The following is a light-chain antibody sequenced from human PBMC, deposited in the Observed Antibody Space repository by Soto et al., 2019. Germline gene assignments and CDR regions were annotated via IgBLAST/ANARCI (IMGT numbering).Light chain of an antibody. Sequence: QSALTQPASVSGSPGQSITISCTGTSSDIGGYNFVSWYQHHPGRAPKLIIYDVSMRPSGASNRFSGSKSGNTASLTISGLQAEDEAHYYCCSFSSTNTLLFGGGTKADRP. CDR3: CSFSSTNTLL. V-gene: IGLV2-14*03. J-gene: IGLJ2*01. CDR2: DVS. CDR1: SSDIGGYNF.